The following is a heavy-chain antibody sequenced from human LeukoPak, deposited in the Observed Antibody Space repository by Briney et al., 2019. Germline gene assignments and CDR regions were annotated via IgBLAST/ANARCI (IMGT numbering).Heavy chain of an antibody. D-gene: IGHD5-18*01. CDR3: ALLDTAMVPIAEYFHH. CDR2: IIPFFGTA. CDR1: GGTFSSYA. V-gene: IGHV1-69*13. Sequence: SVKVSCKASGGTFSSYAISWVRQAPGQGLEWMGGIIPFFGTANFAQKFQGRVTITADESTSTAYMELSSLRSEDTAVYYCALLDTAMVPIAEYFHHWGQGTLVTVSP. J-gene: IGHJ1*01.